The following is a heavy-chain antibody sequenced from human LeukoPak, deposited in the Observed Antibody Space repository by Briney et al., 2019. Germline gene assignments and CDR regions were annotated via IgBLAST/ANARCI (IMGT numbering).Heavy chain of an antibody. V-gene: IGHV3-48*01. CDR1: GFTFSSYS. CDR3: ARHYDFWRMGYFDY. CDR2: ISSSSSTI. Sequence: GGSLRLSCAASGFTFSSYSMNWVRQAPGKGLEWVSYISSSSSTIYYADSVKGRFTISRDNSKNTLYLQMNSLRAEDTAVYYCARHYDFWRMGYFDYWGQGTLVTVSS. D-gene: IGHD3-3*01. J-gene: IGHJ4*02.